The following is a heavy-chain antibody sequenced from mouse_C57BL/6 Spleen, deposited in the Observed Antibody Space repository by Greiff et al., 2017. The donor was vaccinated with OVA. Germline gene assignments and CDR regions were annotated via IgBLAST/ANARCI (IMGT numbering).Heavy chain of an antibody. J-gene: IGHJ4*01. Sequence: VQLQQPGAELVKPGASVKLSCKASGYTFTSYWMHWVKQRPGRGLEWIGRIDPNSGGTKYNEKFKSTATLTVDKPSSTANMQLSGLTSEDSAVYYCTRSPAYYSNYPYAMDYWGQGTSVTVSS. CDR3: TRSPAYYSNYPYAMDY. CDR2: IDPNSGGT. V-gene: IGHV1-72*01. D-gene: IGHD2-5*01. CDR1: GYTFTSYW.